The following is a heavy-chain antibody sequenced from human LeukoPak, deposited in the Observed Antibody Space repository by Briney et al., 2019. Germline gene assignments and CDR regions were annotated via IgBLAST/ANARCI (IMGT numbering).Heavy chain of an antibody. D-gene: IGHD2-2*01. Sequence: GGSLRLSCATSGPIFSACGMHWVRQAPGKGLEWVAFIWSDGSNKYYADSVKGRFTISRDDSRNTLYLQMNSLRVEDTAVYYCAKDKGKTAVDYWGQGTLVTVSS. CDR1: GPIFSACG. V-gene: IGHV3-30*02. CDR3: AKDKGKTAVDY. J-gene: IGHJ4*02. CDR2: IWSDGSNK.